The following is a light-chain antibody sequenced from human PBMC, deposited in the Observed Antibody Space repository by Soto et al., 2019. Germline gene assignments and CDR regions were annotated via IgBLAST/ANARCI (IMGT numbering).Light chain of an antibody. CDR3: QQYGSLSWT. CDR1: QNVDSNY. J-gene: IGKJ1*01. Sequence: ILFTQSPDTLSLSRGERATLSCRASQNVDSNYLAWYQHKPAQAPRIIIVFAAVMATGIPGRFSGSGSGTDFTLTISRLEPEDFAVYYCQQYGSLSWTFGQGTEADI. CDR2: FAA. V-gene: IGKV3-20*01.